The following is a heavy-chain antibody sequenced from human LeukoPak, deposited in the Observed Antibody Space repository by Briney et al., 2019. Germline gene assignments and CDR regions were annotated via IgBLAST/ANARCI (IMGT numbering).Heavy chain of an antibody. V-gene: IGHV3-74*01. D-gene: IGHD3-10*01. CDR3: ARYPMVRGVIGYYYYGMDV. CDR1: GFTFSSYW. Sequence: PGGSLRLSCAASGFTFSSYWMHWVRQAPGKGLVWVSRINSDGSSTSYADSVKGRFTISRDNAKNTLYLQMNSLRAEDTAVYYCARYPMVRGVIGYYYYGMDVWGQGTTVTVSS. CDR2: INSDGSST. J-gene: IGHJ6*02.